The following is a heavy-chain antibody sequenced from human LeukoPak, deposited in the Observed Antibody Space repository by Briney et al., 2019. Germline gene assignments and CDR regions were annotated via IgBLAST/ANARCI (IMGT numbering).Heavy chain of an antibody. CDR2: IYYSGST. D-gene: IGHD3-22*01. CDR3: ARESPTYYYDSSGYFFDY. Sequence: SETLSLTCTVSGGSISSYYWSWIRQPPGRGLEWIGYIYYSGSTNYNPSLKSRVTISVDTSKNQFPLKLSSVTAADTAVYYCARESPTYYYDSSGYFFDYWGQGTLVTVSS. J-gene: IGHJ4*02. CDR1: GGSISSYY. V-gene: IGHV4-59*01.